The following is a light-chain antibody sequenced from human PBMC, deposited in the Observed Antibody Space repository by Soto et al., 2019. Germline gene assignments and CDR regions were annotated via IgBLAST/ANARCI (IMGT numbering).Light chain of an antibody. CDR1: QSLLHRNGYNY. CDR2: LGS. V-gene: IGKV2-28*01. CDR3: MQALQTPLT. J-gene: IGKJ4*01. Sequence: DIVMTQSPLSLPVTPGEPASISCRSSQSLLHRNGYNYLDWYLQKPGQSQQLLIYLGSNRASGGPDRFSGSGSGTDFTLKISRVEAEDVGVYYCMQALQTPLTFGGGTKVEIK.